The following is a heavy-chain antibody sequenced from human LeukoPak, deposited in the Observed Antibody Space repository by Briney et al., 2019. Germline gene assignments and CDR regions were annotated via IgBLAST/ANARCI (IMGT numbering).Heavy chain of an antibody. Sequence: SETLSLTCTVSGASISSYFWSWIRQPPGKGLEWIGYIHYSGDTNYNPSLKSRVTISVDTSKNQFSLRLTSVTAADMAVYYCARAPDYGGNLDYWGQGTLVTVSS. CDR3: ARAPDYGGNLDY. D-gene: IGHD4-23*01. V-gene: IGHV4-59*01. J-gene: IGHJ4*02. CDR1: GASISSYF. CDR2: IHYSGDT.